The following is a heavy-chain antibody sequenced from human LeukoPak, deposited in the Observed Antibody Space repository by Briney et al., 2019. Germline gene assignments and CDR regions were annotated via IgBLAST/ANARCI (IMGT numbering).Heavy chain of an antibody. V-gene: IGHV3-48*03. CDR3: ARDWSGGSMIYYGMDV. J-gene: IGHJ6*04. D-gene: IGHD2-15*01. CDR1: GFTFSSYE. CDR2: ISSSGSTI. Sequence: QPGGSLRLSCAASGFTFSSYEMNWVRQAPGKGLEWVSYISSSGSTIYYADSVKGRFTISRDNAKNSLYLQMNSLRAEDTAVYYCARDWSGGSMIYYGMDVWGEGTTVTVSS.